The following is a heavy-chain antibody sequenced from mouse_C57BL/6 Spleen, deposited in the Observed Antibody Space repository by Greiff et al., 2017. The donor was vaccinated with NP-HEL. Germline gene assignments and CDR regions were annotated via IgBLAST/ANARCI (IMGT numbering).Heavy chain of an antibody. Sequence: QVQLQQSGPELVKPGASVKISCKASGYAFSSSWMNWVKQRPGKGLEWIGRIYPGDGDTNYNGKFKGKATLTADKSSSTAYMQLSSLTSEDSAVYFCANLLENYWGQGTTLTVSS. D-gene: IGHD2-1*01. CDR2: IYPGDGDT. V-gene: IGHV1-82*01. CDR1: GYAFSSSW. CDR3: ANLLENY. J-gene: IGHJ2*01.